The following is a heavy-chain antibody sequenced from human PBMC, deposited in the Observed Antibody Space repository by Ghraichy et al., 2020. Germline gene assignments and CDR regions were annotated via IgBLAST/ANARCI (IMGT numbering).Heavy chain of an antibody. J-gene: IGHJ6*02. CDR1: GFTFSTYG. CDR2: INSGSGVI. Sequence: GGSLRLSCAASGFTFSTYGMNWVRQAPGKGLEWVSYINSGSGVIYYADSVKGRFTISRDNAKNSLHLQMSSLRAEDTAVYYCARIKWGSSTGLDVWGQGTTVTVSS. D-gene: IGHD6-13*01. CDR3: ARIKWGSSTGLDV. V-gene: IGHV3-48*01.